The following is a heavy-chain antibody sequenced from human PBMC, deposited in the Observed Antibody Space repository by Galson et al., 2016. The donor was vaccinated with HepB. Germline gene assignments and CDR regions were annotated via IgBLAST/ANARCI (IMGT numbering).Heavy chain of an antibody. CDR2: IIPMFGTP. Sequence: SVKVSCKASGGAFSSFAINWVRQAPGQGLEWMGGIIPMFGTPNYAQKFRGRVTVTADESTSTAYMELSSLRSQDTAVYYCASHTRGQYDSGRYEFNYWGQRTLVTVSS. D-gene: IGHD3-10*01. CDR1: GGAFSSFA. CDR3: ASHTRGQYDSGRYEFNY. V-gene: IGHV1-69*13. J-gene: IGHJ4*02.